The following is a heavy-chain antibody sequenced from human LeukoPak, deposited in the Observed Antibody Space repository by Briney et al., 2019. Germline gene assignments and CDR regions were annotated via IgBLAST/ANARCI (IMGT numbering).Heavy chain of an antibody. J-gene: IGHJ4*02. V-gene: IGHV3-21*04. CDR1: GFTFSSYS. D-gene: IGHD2-15*01. CDR3: ATGMVPGYCSGGSCSSSGDY. Sequence: PGGSLRLSCAASGFTFSSYSMNWVRQAPGKGLEWVSSISSSSSYIYYADSVKGRFTISRDNAKNSLYLQMNSLRAEDTAVYHCATGMVPGYCSGGSCSSSGDYWGQGTLVTVSS. CDR2: ISSSSSYI.